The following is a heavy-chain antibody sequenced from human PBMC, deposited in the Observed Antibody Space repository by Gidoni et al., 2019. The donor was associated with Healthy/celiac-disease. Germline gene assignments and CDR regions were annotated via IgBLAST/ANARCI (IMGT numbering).Heavy chain of an antibody. CDR1: GFTFSSDA. D-gene: IGHD3-22*01. CDR3: AKPPRVVIYFQH. CDR2: ISGSGGST. Sequence: EVQLLESGGGLVQPGGSLRLSCAASGFTFSSDAMSWVRQAPGKGLEWVSAISGSGGSTYYADSVKGRFTISRDNSKNTLYLQMNSLRAEDTAVYYCAKPPRVVIYFQHWGQGTLVTVSS. J-gene: IGHJ1*01. V-gene: IGHV3-23*01.